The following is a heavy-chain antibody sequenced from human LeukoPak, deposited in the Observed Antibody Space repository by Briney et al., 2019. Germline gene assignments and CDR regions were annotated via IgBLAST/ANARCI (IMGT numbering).Heavy chain of an antibody. V-gene: IGHV1-18*01. CDR3: SRDVSNVVATAILEYKWFDP. D-gene: IGHD2-21*02. CDR1: GYTFTSYS. Sequence: ASVKVSCKASGYTFTSYSISCLRQAPGQGLEWMGWISAYNGNTNYAQKLQGRVTMTTDTSTSTAYMELRSLRSDDTAEYHWSRDVSNVVATAILEYKWFDPWGQGTLVTVSS. CDR2: ISAYNGNT. J-gene: IGHJ5*02.